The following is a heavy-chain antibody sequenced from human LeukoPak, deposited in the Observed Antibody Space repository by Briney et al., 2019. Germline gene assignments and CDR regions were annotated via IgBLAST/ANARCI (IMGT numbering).Heavy chain of an antibody. CDR3: ARGAEAETSPLDF. J-gene: IGHJ4*02. V-gene: IGHV1-8*03. Sequence: ASVKVSCKGYGYTFINHDIDWVRQAAGQGLEWMGWMNSNSGNTGYAQKFQGRVTFTRDTSISTAYMELYSLTSDDTAVYYCARGAEAETSPLDFWGQGTLVIVS. D-gene: IGHD6-13*01. CDR1: GYTFINHD. CDR2: MNSNSGNT.